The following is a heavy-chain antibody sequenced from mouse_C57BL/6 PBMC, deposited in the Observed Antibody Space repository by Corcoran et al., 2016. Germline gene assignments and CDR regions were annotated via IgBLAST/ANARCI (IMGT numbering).Heavy chain of an antibody. D-gene: IGHD1-1*01. V-gene: IGHV1-18*01. J-gene: IGHJ3*01. CDR3: ARLGGYYYGSSPWFAY. CDR2: INPNNGGT. Sequence: EVQLQQSGPELVKPGASVKIPCKASGYTFTDYNMDWVKQSHGKSLEWIGDINPNNGGTIYNQKFKGKATLTVDKSSSTAYMELRSLTSEDTAVYYCARLGGYYYGSSPWFAYWGQGTLVTVSA. CDR1: GYTFTDYN.